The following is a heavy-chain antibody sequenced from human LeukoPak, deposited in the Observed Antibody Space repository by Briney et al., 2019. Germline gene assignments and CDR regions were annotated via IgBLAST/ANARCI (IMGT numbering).Heavy chain of an antibody. CDR2: IYYSGST. D-gene: IGHD3-22*01. CDR1: GGSISSSIHY. Sequence: PSATLSLTCTVTGGSISSSIHYWGWIRQPPGKGLEWIGNIYYSGSTFCNPSLKSRVTISVDTSKNQFSLKLSSVTAADTAVYYCARIPLKDSDTSGYEYWGQGTLVTVSS. CDR3: ARIPLKDSDTSGYEY. V-gene: IGHV4-39*01. J-gene: IGHJ4*02.